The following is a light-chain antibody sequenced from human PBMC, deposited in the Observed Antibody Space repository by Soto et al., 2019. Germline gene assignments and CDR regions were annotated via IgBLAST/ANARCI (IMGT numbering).Light chain of an antibody. V-gene: IGKV1-39*01. Sequence: IQVTQSPSSLSASVGDRVTISCRASQNISIYLNWYQHKPGRAPKLLIYAASSLQSGVPSRFSGSGFETDFTLTISSLQPEDTATYYCQQSYGAPYTFGQGAKLEIK. CDR2: AAS. CDR1: QNISIY. CDR3: QQSYGAPYT. J-gene: IGKJ2*01.